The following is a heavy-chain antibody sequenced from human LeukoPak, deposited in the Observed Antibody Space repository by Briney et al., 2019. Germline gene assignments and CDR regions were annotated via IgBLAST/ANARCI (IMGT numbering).Heavy chain of an antibody. V-gene: IGHV4-31*11. Sequence: SETLSLTCAVSGGSINSGGFYWRWIRQHPGKGLEWIGHIYYSGSTYYNPSLKSRITISVDMSKNQFSLKLSSVTAADTAVYYCTRDAMVRGAGSAPDIWGQGTMVTVSS. CDR3: TRDAMVRGAGSAPDI. CDR1: GGSINSGGFY. D-gene: IGHD3-10*01. CDR2: IYYSGST. J-gene: IGHJ3*02.